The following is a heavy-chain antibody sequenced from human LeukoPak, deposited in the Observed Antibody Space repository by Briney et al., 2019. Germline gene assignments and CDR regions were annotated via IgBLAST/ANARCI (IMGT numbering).Heavy chain of an antibody. V-gene: IGHV6-1*01. Sequence: SQTLSLTCAISGDSVSSNSAAWNWIRQSPSGGLEWLGRTYYRSKWSNDYEVSVKSRITINPDTSKNQFSLHLNSVTPEDTAVYYCARGSDGLPHGMDVWGQGTTVTVSS. D-gene: IGHD4-17*01. CDR2: TYYRSKWSN. CDR1: GDSVSSNSAA. CDR3: ARGSDGLPHGMDV. J-gene: IGHJ6*02.